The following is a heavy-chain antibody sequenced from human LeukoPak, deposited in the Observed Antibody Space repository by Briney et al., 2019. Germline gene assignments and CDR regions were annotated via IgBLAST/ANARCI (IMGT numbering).Heavy chain of an antibody. Sequence: GGSLRLSCAASGFTFSSYAMSWVRQAPGKGLEWVSAISGSGGSTYCADSVKGRFTISRDNSKNTLYLQMNSLRAEDTAVYYCAKMPPGYYDSSGYYYAEDYFDYWGQGTLVTVSS. CDR1: GFTFSSYA. D-gene: IGHD3-22*01. J-gene: IGHJ4*02. CDR2: ISGSGGST. V-gene: IGHV3-23*01. CDR3: AKMPPGYYDSSGYYYAEDYFDY.